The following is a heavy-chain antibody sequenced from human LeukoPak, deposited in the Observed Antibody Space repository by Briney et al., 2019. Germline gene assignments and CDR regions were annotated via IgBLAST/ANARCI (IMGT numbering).Heavy chain of an antibody. J-gene: IGHJ3*02. CDR2: IYYSGST. Sequence: PSETLSLTCTVSGGSISSYYWSWIRQPPGKGLEWIGYIYYSGSTNYNPSLKSRVTISVDTSKNQFSLKLSSVTAADTAVYYCARDGYDDSSGYRNDAFDIWGQGTMVTVSS. CDR3: ARDGYDDSSGYRNDAFDI. CDR1: GGSISSYY. V-gene: IGHV4-59*01. D-gene: IGHD3-22*01.